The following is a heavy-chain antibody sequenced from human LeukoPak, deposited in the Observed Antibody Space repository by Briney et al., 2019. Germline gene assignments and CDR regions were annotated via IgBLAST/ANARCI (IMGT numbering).Heavy chain of an antibody. CDR1: GFTFSSYT. J-gene: IGHJ4*02. V-gene: IGHV3-30-3*01. Sequence: GGSLRLSCAASGFTFSSYTMHWVRQAPGKGLEWVAVISYDGSNKYYADSVKGRFTISRDNSKNTLYLQMNSLRAEDTAVYYCARDYTGPDYWGQGTLVTVSS. CDR3: ARDYTGPDY. CDR2: ISYDGSNK. D-gene: IGHD3-16*01.